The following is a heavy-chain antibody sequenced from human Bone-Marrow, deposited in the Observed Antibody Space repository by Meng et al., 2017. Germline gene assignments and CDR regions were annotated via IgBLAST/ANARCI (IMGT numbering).Heavy chain of an antibody. V-gene: IGHV3-30*04. CDR1: GFTFSSYA. J-gene: IGHJ3*02. CDR2: ISYDGSNK. D-gene: IGHD3-22*01. CDR3: AREGVYYDSSGHYPMNAFDI. Sequence: GESLKISCAASGFTFSSYAMHWVRQAPGKGLEWVAVISYDGSNKYYADSVKGRFTIYRDNSKNTLYLQMNSLRAEDTAVYYCAREGVYYDSSGHYPMNAFDIWGQGTMVTVSS.